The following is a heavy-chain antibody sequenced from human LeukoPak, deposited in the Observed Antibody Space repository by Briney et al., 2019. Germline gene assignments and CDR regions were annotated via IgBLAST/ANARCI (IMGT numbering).Heavy chain of an antibody. D-gene: IGHD2-2*01. Sequence: GASVKVSCKASGYTFTSYYMHWVRQAPGQGLEWMGIINPSGGSTSYAQKFQGRVTMTRDMSTSTVYMELSSLRSEDTAVYYCARDLVVVPAAPRDYYYMDVWGKGTTVTASS. CDR2: INPSGGST. CDR3: ARDLVVVPAAPRDYYYMDV. J-gene: IGHJ6*03. V-gene: IGHV1-46*01. CDR1: GYTFTSYY.